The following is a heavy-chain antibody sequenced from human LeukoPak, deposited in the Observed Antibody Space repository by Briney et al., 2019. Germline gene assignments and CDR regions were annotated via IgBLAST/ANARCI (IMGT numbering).Heavy chain of an antibody. D-gene: IGHD3-10*01. CDR3: ARCNYYGSGLYYYYMDV. CDR2: MNPNSGNT. J-gene: IGHJ6*03. V-gene: IGHV1-8*03. Sequence: ASVKVSCKASGYTFTSYDINWVRQATGQGLEWMGWMNPNSGNTGYAQKFQGRVTITRNTSISTAYMELSSLRSEDTAVYYCARCNYYGSGLYYYYMDVWGKGTTVTISS. CDR1: GYTFTSYD.